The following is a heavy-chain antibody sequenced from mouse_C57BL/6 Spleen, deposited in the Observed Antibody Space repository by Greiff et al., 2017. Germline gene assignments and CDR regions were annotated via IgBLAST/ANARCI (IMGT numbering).Heavy chain of an antibody. Sequence: QVQLQQPGAELVRPGTSVKLSCKASGYTFTSYWMHWVKQRPGQGLGWIGVIDPSDSYTNYNQKFKGKATLTVDTSSSTAYMQLSSLTSEDSAVYYCSCWYFDVWGTGTTVTVSS. J-gene: IGHJ1*03. V-gene: IGHV1-59*01. CDR1: GYTFTSYW. CDR3: SCWYFDV. CDR2: IDPSDSYT.